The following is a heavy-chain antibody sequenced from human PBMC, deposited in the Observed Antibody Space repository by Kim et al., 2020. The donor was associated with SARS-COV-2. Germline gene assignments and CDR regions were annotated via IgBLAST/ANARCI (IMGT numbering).Heavy chain of an antibody. Sequence: GGSLRLSCAASGFTFSNAWMSWVRQAPGKGLEWVGRIKSKTDGGTTDYAAPVKGRFTISRDDSKNTLYLQMNSLKTEDTAVYYCTTTHKLWFGEEATPEHWGQGTLVTVSS. CDR2: IKSKTDGGTT. CDR3: TTTHKLWFGEEATPEH. CDR1: GFTFSNAW. V-gene: IGHV3-15*01. D-gene: IGHD3-10*01. J-gene: IGHJ4*02.